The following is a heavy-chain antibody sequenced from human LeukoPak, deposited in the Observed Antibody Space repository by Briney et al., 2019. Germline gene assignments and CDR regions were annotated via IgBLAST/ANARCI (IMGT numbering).Heavy chain of an antibody. CDR3: ARDPLDCSSTSCYDYYYGMDV. CDR1: RYTFTGYY. D-gene: IGHD2-2*01. J-gene: IGHJ6*02. CDR2: INPNSGGT. V-gene: IGHV1-2*02. Sequence: ASVKVSCKASRYTFTGYYMHWVRQAPGQGLKWMGWINPNSGGTNYAQKFQGRVTMTRDTSISTAYMELSRLRSDDTAVYYCARDPLDCSSTSCYDYYYGMDVWGQGTTVTVSS.